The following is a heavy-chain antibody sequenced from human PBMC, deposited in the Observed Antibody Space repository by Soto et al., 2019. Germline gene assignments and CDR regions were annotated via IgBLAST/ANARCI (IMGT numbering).Heavy chain of an antibody. CDR1: GFTFSSYG. J-gene: IGHJ6*02. D-gene: IGHD2-8*01. Sequence: QVQLVESGGGVVQPGRSLRLSCAASGFTFSSYGMHWVRQAPGKGLEWVAVIWYDGSNKYYADSVKGRFTISRDNSMNTLYLQMNSMRAEDTAVYYCAREPSPHCTTGVCYTDYYYYGMDVWGQGTTVTVSS. CDR2: IWYDGSNK. CDR3: AREPSPHCTTGVCYTDYYYYGMDV. V-gene: IGHV3-33*01.